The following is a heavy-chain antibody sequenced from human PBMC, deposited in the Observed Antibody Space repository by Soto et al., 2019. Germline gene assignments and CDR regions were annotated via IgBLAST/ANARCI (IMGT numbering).Heavy chain of an antibody. D-gene: IGHD3-3*01. V-gene: IGHV4-34*01. CDR2: INHSGST. CDR3: VYYDFWSGYDGPSYYGMDV. CDR1: GGSFSGYY. J-gene: IGHJ6*02. Sequence: SETLSLTCAVYGGSFSGYYWSWIRQPPGKGLEWIGEINHSGSTNYNPSLKSRVTISVDTSKNQFSLKLSSVTAADTAVYYCVYYDFWSGYDGPSYYGMDVWGQGTTVTVSS.